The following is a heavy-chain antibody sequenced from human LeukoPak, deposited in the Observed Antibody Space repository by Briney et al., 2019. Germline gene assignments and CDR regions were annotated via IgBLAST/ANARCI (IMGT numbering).Heavy chain of an antibody. V-gene: IGHV3-48*03. CDR3: ARGQNYYGSGSQTFDI. CDR1: GFTFSSYE. CDR2: ISSGGSTV. J-gene: IGHJ3*02. D-gene: IGHD3-10*01. Sequence: GSLILSCAASGFTFSSYEINWVRQAPGKGLEWVSYISSGGSTVHYADSVKGRFTISRDNAKNSLYLQVSSLRAEDTAWYYCARGQNYYGSGSQTFDIWGQGTMVTVSS.